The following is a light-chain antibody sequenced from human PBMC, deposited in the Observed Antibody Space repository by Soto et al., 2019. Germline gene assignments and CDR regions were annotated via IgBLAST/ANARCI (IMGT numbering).Light chain of an antibody. CDR3: QFYDSSLSGVV. J-gene: IGLJ2*01. CDR2: GNN. CDR1: SSNIGAGYD. Sequence: QSVLTQPPSVSGAPGQRVTISCTGSSSNIGAGYDVHWYQQLPGTAPKVLIYGNNNRPSGVPDRISGSKSGTSASLAITGLQAEDEADYYCQFYDSSLSGVVFGGGTKLTVL. V-gene: IGLV1-40*01.